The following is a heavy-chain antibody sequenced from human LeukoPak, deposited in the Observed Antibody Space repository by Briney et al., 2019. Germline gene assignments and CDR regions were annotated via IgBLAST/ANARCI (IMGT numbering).Heavy chain of an antibody. CDR2: IGNSGRDT. CDR3: ARYCGADGCYSGLDY. CDR1: GFTLSSYV. V-gene: IGHV3-23*01. Sequence: GGSLRLSCAASGFTLSSYVMTWVRQAPGRGLEWVSSIGNSGRDTYYADSMKGRFTISRDNSKSTLFLHMSSLRAGDTAIYYCARYCGADGCYSGLDYWGQGALVTVSS. D-gene: IGHD2-15*01. J-gene: IGHJ4*02.